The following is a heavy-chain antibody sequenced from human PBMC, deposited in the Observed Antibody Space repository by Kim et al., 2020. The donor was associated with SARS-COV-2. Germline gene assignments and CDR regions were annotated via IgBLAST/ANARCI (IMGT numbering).Heavy chain of an antibody. V-gene: IGHV3-23*01. Sequence: GGSLRLSCAASGFTFSSYDMSWVRQAPGKGLEWVSAISGSGGSTYYADSVKGRFIISRDNSKNTLYLQMNSMRAVDTAVYYCAKDGCRVVVAATCGMDVWGQGATVTVSS. CDR1: GFTFSSYD. J-gene: IGHJ6*02. CDR3: AKDGCRVVVAATCGMDV. CDR2: ISGSGGST. D-gene: IGHD2-15*01.